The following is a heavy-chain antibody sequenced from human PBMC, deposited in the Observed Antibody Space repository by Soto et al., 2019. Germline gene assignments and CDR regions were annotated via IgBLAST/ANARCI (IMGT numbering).Heavy chain of an antibody. CDR3: ARHDRGGRDSVIVASQH. CDR2: INHSGST. V-gene: IGHV4-34*01. J-gene: IGHJ1*01. D-gene: IGHD3-22*01. Sequence: PSEKLSLTCAVYGGSFSGYYWSWIRQPPGKGLEWIGEINHSGSTNYNPALKSRVTISAETSKNQFSLKMSSVTAADTAVYYCARHDRGGRDSVIVASQHWGQGTWVTVS. CDR1: GGSFSGYY.